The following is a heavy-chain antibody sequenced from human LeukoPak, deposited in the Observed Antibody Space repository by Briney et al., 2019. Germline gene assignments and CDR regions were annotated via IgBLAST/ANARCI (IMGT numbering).Heavy chain of an antibody. D-gene: IGHD1-26*01. CDR3: ARRSSGSPPYYFGY. CDR2: INSDGSST. CDR1: GFTFSSYI. Sequence: GGSLRLSCAASGFTFSSYIMNWVRQAPGKGLVWVSRINSDGSSTSYADSVKGRFTISRDNAKNTLYLQMNSLRAEDTAVYYCARRSSGSPPYYFGYWGQGTLVTVSS. V-gene: IGHV3-74*01. J-gene: IGHJ4*02.